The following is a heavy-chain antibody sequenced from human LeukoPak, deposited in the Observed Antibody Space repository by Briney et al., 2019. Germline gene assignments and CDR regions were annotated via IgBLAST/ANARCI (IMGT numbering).Heavy chain of an antibody. J-gene: IGHJ4*02. V-gene: IGHV3-11*05. CDR1: GFTFSDYY. Sequence: GGSLRLSCAASGFTFSDYYMSWIRQAPGKGLEWVSYITSSTSYTSYADSVKGRFTISRDNAKTSLYLQMNSLRAEDTAVYYCAIVHYYGSGSYFPLDYWGQGTLVTVSS. CDR2: ITSSTSYT. CDR3: AIVHYYGSGSYFPLDY. D-gene: IGHD3-10*01.